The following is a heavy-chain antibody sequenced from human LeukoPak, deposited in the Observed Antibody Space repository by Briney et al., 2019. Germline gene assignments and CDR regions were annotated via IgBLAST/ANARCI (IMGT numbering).Heavy chain of an antibody. Sequence: SETLSLTCTASGGSISSDYWRWFRQPPGRGLEWIGYIFTRGSTNYNPSLKSRVTISVDTSKNQFSLKLSSVTAADTAVYYCARAYYYDSSGWPPFDPWGQGTLVTVSS. CDR3: ARAYYYDSSGWPPFDP. J-gene: IGHJ5*02. CDR1: GGSISSDY. D-gene: IGHD3-22*01. CDR2: IFTRGST. V-gene: IGHV4-4*09.